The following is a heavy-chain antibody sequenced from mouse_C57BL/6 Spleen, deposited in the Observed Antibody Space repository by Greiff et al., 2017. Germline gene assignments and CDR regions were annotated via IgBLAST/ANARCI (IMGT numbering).Heavy chain of an antibody. D-gene: IGHD1-1*01. CDR3: ARITTVVATDY. CDR2: IDPEDGET. V-gene: IGHV14-2*01. Sequence: EVTLVESGAELVKPGASVKLSCTASGFNIKDYYMHWVKQRTEQGLEWIGRIDPEDGETKYAPKFQGKATIPADTSSNTAYLQLSSLTSEDTAVYYCARITTVVATDYWGQGTTLTVSS. J-gene: IGHJ2*01. CDR1: GFNIKDYY.